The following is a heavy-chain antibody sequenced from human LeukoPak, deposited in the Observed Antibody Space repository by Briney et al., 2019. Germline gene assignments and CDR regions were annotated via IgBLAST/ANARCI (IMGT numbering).Heavy chain of an antibody. Sequence: ASVKVSCKASGYTFTSFGISWVRQAPGQGPEWMGWISAYNGNSKYVQKFQGRVSMITDTSTNTAYMELRSLTSDDTAIYYCARDLGLDTTMIFFDYWGQGTLVTVSS. J-gene: IGHJ4*02. CDR2: ISAYNGNS. D-gene: IGHD5-18*01. V-gene: IGHV1-18*04. CDR3: ARDLGLDTTMIFFDY. CDR1: GYTFTSFG.